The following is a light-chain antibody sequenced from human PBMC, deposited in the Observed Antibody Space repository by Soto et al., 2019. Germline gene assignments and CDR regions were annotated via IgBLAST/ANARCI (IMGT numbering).Light chain of an antibody. J-gene: IGLJ3*02. CDR3: QKYNSAPWT. CDR2: AAS. V-gene: IGLV6-57*03. Sequence: NFMLTHPHSVSESPGKTVTISCTRSSGSIASNYVQWYQQRPGSAPTTVISAASTLQTGVPSRFSGGGSGTDFTLTISSLQPEDVATYYCQKYNSAPWTFGQGTK. CDR1: SGSIASNY.